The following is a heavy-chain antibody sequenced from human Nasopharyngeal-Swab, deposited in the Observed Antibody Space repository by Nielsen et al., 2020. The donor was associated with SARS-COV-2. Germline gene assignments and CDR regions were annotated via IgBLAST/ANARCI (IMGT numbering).Heavy chain of an antibody. D-gene: IGHD1-26*01. CDR1: GGSFSGYY. CDR2: IYYSGST. CDR3: ARQLVGATGYDY. V-gene: IGHV4-39*01. Sequence: GSLRLSCAVYGGSFSGYYWGWIRQPPGKGLEWIGSIYYSGSTYYNPSLKSRVTISVDTSKNQFSLKLSSVAAADTAVYYCARQLVGATGYDYWGQGTLVTVSS. J-gene: IGHJ4*02.